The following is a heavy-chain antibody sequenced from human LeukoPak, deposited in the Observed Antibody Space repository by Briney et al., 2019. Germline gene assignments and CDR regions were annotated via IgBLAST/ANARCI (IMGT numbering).Heavy chain of an antibody. Sequence: GGSLRLSCAASGFTFSTCSMNWVRQAPGKGLEWVSSISSSGDFIYYADSVKGRFTISRDNAENSLYLQMNSLRAEDTAVYYCARVRGAISYSDYWGQGTLVTVSS. V-gene: IGHV3-21*01. CDR1: GFTFSTCS. CDR3: ARVRGAISYSDY. J-gene: IGHJ4*02. D-gene: IGHD3-3*01. CDR2: ISSSGDFI.